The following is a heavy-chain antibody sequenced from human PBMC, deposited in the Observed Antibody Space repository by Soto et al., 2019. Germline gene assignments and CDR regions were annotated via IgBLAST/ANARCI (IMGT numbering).Heavy chain of an antibody. V-gene: IGHV3-48*01. J-gene: IGHJ6*03. CDR1: GFTFRSYS. Sequence: PGGSLRLSCAAPGFTFRSYSMNWGPQAPGEGLGGVLYISSSSSTIYYADSVKGRFTISRDNAKNSLYLQMNSLRAEDTAVYYCARAPDYDFWSGYLPYYYYYMDVWGKGTTVTVS. CDR2: ISSSSSTI. CDR3: ARAPDYDFWSGYLPYYYYYMDV. D-gene: IGHD3-3*01.